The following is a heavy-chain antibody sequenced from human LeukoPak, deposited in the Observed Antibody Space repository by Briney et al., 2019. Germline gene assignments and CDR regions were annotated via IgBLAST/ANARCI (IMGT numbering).Heavy chain of an antibody. CDR2: INWDGGGT. CDR3: ARDPPGVGATTGNAFDI. CDR1: GFTRSTYP. V-gene: IGHV3-20*01. D-gene: IGHD1-26*01. J-gene: IGHJ3*02. Sequence: GGSLRICCAAPGFTRSTYPMIWVRSAPVKGRRCVSGINWDGGGTGYADSVKGRFTISRDNAKNGMYLQMNRMSAEDTALYHCARDPPGVGATTGNAFDIWGQGTMVTVSS.